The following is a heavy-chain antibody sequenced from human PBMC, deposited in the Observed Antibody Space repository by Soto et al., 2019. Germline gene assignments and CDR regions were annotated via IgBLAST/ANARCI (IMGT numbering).Heavy chain of an antibody. D-gene: IGHD1-26*01. J-gene: IGHJ4*02. CDR1: GLTFSRYA. CDR3: AKASGESYPESRVFDQ. V-gene: IGHV3-23*01. Sequence: PGGSLRLSCAVSGLTFSRYAMSWVRQAPGKGLEWVSAIINTGGDTLYADSVKARFTISRDNFKNTLYLQMNSLRAEDAVIYYCAKASGESYPESRVFDQWGQGTRVTVSS. CDR2: IINTGGDT.